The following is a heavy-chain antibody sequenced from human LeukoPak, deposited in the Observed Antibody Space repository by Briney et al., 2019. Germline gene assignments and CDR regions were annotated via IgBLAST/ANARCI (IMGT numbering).Heavy chain of an antibody. V-gene: IGHV1-2*02. CDR2: INPNSGDT. CDR1: GHTFTGYY. CDR3: VRSYHQSQRGY. J-gene: IGHJ4*02. D-gene: IGHD2-2*01. Sequence: GASVKVSCKASGHTFTGYYMHWVRQAPGQGLEWMGWINPNSGDTHYAQKFQGRVTMTRDTSVSTAYMDLSRLISDDTAVYYCVRSYHQSQRGYWGQGTLVTVSS.